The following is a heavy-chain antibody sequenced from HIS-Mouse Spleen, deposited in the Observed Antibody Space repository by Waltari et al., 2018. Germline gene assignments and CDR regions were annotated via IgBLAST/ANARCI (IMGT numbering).Heavy chain of an antibody. Sequence: QVQLQESGPGLVKPSETLSLTCTVSGYSISSGYYWGWIRPPPGKGLEWIGSIYHSGSTYYNPSLKSRVTISVDTSKNQFSLKLSSVTAADTAVYYCARDSYLYTSSRYQLFDYWGQGTLVTVSS. CDR3: ARDSYLYTSSRYQLFDY. CDR2: IYHSGST. D-gene: IGHD2-2*01. V-gene: IGHV4-38-2*02. J-gene: IGHJ4*02. CDR1: GYSISSGYY.